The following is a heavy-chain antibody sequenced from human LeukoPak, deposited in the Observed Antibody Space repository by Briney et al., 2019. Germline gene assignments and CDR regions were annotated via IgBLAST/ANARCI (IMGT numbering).Heavy chain of an antibody. CDR2: FSGSGGST. CDR1: GFTFSSYA. D-gene: IGHD3-22*01. J-gene: IGHJ3*02. CDR3: AKGEVYYYDSSGYVDAFDI. Sequence: GGFLRLSCAASGFTFSSYAMSWVRQAPGKGLECISGFSGSGGSTYYADSVKGRFTISRDNSKNTLYLQMNSLRAEDTAVYYCAKGEVYYYDSSGYVDAFDIWGQGTMVTVSS. V-gene: IGHV3-23*01.